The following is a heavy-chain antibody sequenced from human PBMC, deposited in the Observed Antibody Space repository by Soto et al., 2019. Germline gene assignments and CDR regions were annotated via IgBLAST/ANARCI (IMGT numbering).Heavy chain of an antibody. Sequence: SETLSLTCTVSGGSISSGGYYWICTRQHPGKGLEWIGYIYYSGSTYYNPSLKSRVTISVDTSKNQFSLKLSSVTAADTAVYYCARGSPASGMDVWGQGTTVTVSS. CDR1: GGSISSGGYY. CDR2: IYYSGST. V-gene: IGHV4-31*03. CDR3: ARGSPASGMDV. J-gene: IGHJ6*02.